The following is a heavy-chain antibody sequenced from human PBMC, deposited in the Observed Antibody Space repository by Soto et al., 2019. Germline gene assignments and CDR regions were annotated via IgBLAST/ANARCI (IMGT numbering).Heavy chain of an antibody. J-gene: IGHJ5*02. CDR3: AREIVTAGGNNSFDP. Sequence: TLSLTCGVSGGTVASSHWWSWVRQSPGRGLEWIGNVYHTGDTNFNPSLQSRVTFSVDKSNNQSSLRLTSVTAADTAVYFCAREIVTAGGNNSFDPWGPGTLVTVSS. CDR2: VYHTGDT. D-gene: IGHD2-21*02. V-gene: IGHV4-4*01. CDR1: GGTVASSHW.